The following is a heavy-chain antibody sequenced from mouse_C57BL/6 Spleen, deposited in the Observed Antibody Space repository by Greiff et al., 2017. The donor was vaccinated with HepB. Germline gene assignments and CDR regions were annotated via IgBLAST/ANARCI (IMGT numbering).Heavy chain of an antibody. J-gene: IGHJ4*01. CDR2: INYDGSST. Sequence: EVQLQESEGGLVQPGSSMKLSCTASGFTFSDYYMAWVRQVPEKGLEWVANINYDGSSTYYLDSLKSRFIISRDNAKNILYLQMSSLKSEDTATYYCARDGAFIMDYWGQGTSVTVSS. D-gene: IGHD1-1*01. CDR3: ARDGAFIMDY. CDR1: GFTFSDYY. V-gene: IGHV5-16*01.